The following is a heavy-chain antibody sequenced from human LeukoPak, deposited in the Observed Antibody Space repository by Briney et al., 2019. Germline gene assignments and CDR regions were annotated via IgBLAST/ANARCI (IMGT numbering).Heavy chain of an antibody. CDR2: IRQDGSEK. V-gene: IGHV3-7*03. CDR1: GFTFSNYW. CDR3: ARRYFDH. J-gene: IGHJ4*02. D-gene: IGHD3-9*01. Sequence: GGSLRLSCVASGFTFSNYWMSWVRQAPGKGLEWVANIRQDGSEKYYVDSVKGRFTISRDNAKNSLYLQMYSLRVEDTAVYYCARRYFDHWGQGTLVTVSP.